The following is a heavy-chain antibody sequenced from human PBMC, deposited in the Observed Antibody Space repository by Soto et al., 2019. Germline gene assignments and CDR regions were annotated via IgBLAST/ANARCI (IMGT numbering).Heavy chain of an antibody. D-gene: IGHD3-3*01. Sequence: PSETLSLTCTFSGGSISSYYWSLIRQPPGKGLEWIGYIYYSGSTNYNPSLKSRVTISVDTSKNTLYLQMNSLRAEDTAVYYCAKDRYDTDITGDYWGQGTLVTVSS. CDR1: GGSISSYY. CDR3: AKDRYDTDITGDY. CDR2: IYYSGST. J-gene: IGHJ4*02. V-gene: IGHV4-59*01.